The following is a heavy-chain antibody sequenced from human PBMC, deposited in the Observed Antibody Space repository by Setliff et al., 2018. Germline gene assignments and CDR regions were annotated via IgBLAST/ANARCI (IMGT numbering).Heavy chain of an antibody. Sequence: PSETLSLTCTVSGASIGSGSHYWSWIRQPAGRGLEWIGRIYTSGTTNYSPSLKSRVSISSDTSKNVISLKLNSVTAADTAVYYCARDRTAYSYGLDVWGQGTTVTVSS. V-gene: IGHV4-61*02. J-gene: IGHJ6*02. CDR3: ARDRTAYSYGLDV. CDR2: IYTSGTT. CDR1: GASIGSGSHY. D-gene: IGHD4-4*01.